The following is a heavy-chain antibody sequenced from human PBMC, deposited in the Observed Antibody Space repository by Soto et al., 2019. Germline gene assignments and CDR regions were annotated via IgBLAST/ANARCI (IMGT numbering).Heavy chain of an antibody. CDR2: ISYDGSNK. Sequence: PGGSLRLSCAASGFTFSSYGMHWVRQAPGKGLEWVAVISYDGSNKYYADSVKGRFTISRDNSKNTLYLQMNSLRAEDTAVYYCAKVGDYDSSGYYYEGDYFDYWGQGT. V-gene: IGHV3-30*18. CDR3: AKVGDYDSSGYYYEGDYFDY. CDR1: GFTFSSYG. D-gene: IGHD3-22*01. J-gene: IGHJ4*02.